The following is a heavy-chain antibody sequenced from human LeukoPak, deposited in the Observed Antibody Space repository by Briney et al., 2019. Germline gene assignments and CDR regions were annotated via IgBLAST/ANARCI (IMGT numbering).Heavy chain of an antibody. Sequence: EASVKVSCKLSGYTLTELSMHWVRQAPGKGLEWMGGFDPEDGETIYAQKFQGRVTMTEDTSTDTAYMELSSLRSEDTAVYYCATPGQLVHGLDYWGQGTLVTVSS. CDR2: FDPEDGET. CDR3: ATPGQLVHGLDY. D-gene: IGHD6-13*01. J-gene: IGHJ4*02. V-gene: IGHV1-24*01. CDR1: GYTLTELS.